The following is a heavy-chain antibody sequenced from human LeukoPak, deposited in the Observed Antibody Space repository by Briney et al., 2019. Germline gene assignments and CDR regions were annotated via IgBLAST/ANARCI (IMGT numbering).Heavy chain of an antibody. D-gene: IGHD3-10*01. V-gene: IGHV3-21*01. Sequence: GGSLRLSCAASGFTFSSYSMNWVRQAPGKGLEWLSSISGSSSYIYYADSVKGRFTISRDNAKNTVYLQMNSLRPEDTAVYYCARDRFYIPDVWGKGTTVTVSS. CDR1: GFTFSSYS. J-gene: IGHJ6*04. CDR3: ARDRFYIPDV. CDR2: ISGSSSYI.